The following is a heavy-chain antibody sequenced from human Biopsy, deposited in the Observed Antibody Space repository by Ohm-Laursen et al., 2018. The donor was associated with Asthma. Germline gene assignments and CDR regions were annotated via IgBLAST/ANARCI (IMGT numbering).Heavy chain of an antibody. V-gene: IGHV1-3*01. CDR1: GYTFIHFA. CDR2: INAGNGNT. Sequence: SSVKVSCKVSGYTFIHFAIHWVRQAPGQRLEWMGWINAGNGNTKYSQKFQGRVAISRDTSASTAYMDLSSLRSEDTAVYYCARTYYDFLTGQVNDAFDMWGQGTMVTVSS. D-gene: IGHD3-9*01. J-gene: IGHJ3*02. CDR3: ARTYYDFLTGQVNDAFDM.